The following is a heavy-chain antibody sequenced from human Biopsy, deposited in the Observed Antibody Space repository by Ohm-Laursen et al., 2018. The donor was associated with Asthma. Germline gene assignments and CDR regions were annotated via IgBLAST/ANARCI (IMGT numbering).Heavy chain of an antibody. J-gene: IGHJ4*02. V-gene: IGHV1-69*06. Sequence: SSVKVSCKAPGGTFSNFAISWVRQAPGQGLEWLGGIMTVFGTTNYAQKSQGRVTMTEDTSTDTAYMELSSLSSDDTAVYYCASDFPKDYVRYNFQFWGQGTLVTVSS. D-gene: IGHD4-17*01. CDR3: ASDFPKDYVRYNFQF. CDR1: GGTFSNFA. CDR2: IMTVFGTT.